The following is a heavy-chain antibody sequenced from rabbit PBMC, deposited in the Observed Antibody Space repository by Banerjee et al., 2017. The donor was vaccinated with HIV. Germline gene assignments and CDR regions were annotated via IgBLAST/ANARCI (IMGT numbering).Heavy chain of an antibody. Sequence: QEHLVESGGDLVKPGASLTLTCTASGFSFSKNYYIYWVRQAPGKGLEWIACIYAGDGSTYYASWVNGRFTISKTSSTTVTLQMTSLTAADTATYFCARDPVGSTLWGPGTLVTVS. J-gene: IGHJ6*01. CDR3: ARDPVGSTL. D-gene: IGHD4-2*01. V-gene: IGHV1S45*01. CDR1: GFSFSKNYY. CDR2: IYAGDGST.